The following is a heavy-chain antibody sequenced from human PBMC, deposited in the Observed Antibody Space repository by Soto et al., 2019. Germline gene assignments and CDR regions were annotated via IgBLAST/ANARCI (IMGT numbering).Heavy chain of an antibody. D-gene: IGHD3-3*01. Sequence: LRLSSAASGFTFISYAMHWVRQAPGKWLECVAVISYDGSNKYYADSVKGRFTISRDNSKNTLYLQMNSLRAEDTAVYYCAREPYYDFWSGYYLDYYYYGMDVWGQGTTVTVS. CDR1: GFTFISYA. J-gene: IGHJ6*02. CDR3: AREPYYDFWSGYYLDYYYYGMDV. CDR2: ISYDGSNK. V-gene: IGHV3-30-3*01.